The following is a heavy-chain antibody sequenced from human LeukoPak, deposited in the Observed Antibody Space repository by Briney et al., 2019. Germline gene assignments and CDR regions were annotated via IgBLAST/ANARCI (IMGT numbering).Heavy chain of an antibody. CDR3: AQIGYNYWYFDL. CDR1: GFTFSSYA. D-gene: IGHD5-24*01. J-gene: IGHJ2*01. CDR2: ISDSGGST. V-gene: IGHV3-23*01. Sequence: GGSLRLSCAASGFTFSSYAMSWVRQAPGKGLEWVSAISDSGGSTYYADSVKGRFTISRDNSKNTLYLQMNSLRAEDTAVFYCAQIGYNYWYFDLWGRGTLVTVSS.